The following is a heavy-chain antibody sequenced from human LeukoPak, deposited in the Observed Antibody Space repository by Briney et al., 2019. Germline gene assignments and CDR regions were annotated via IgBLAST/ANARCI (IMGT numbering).Heavy chain of an antibody. J-gene: IGHJ2*01. Sequence: SETLSLTCTVSGGSISSSSYYWGWIRQPPGEGLEWIGSIYYSGSTYYNPSLKSRVTISVDTSKNQFSLKLSSVTAADTAVYYCARRTRPGYYDSSGYYQRDWYFDLWGRGTLVTVSS. V-gene: IGHV4-39*01. CDR1: GGSISSSSYY. D-gene: IGHD3-22*01. CDR2: IYYSGST. CDR3: ARRTRPGYYDSSGYYQRDWYFDL.